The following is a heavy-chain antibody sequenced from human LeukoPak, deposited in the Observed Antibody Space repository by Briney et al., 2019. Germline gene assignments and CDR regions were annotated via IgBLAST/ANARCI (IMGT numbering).Heavy chain of an antibody. D-gene: IGHD3-10*02. Sequence: GGSLRLSCAASGFTFDDYGMSWVRQAPGKGLEWVSGINWSGSSTNYSGAVKGRFTISRDDAKNSLYLQMHSLRAEDTAFYYCARDPVVFGVRGVHDYYAMDVWGQGTTVTVSS. CDR3: ARDPVVFGVRGVHDYYAMDV. J-gene: IGHJ6*02. V-gene: IGHV3-20*04. CDR2: INWSGSST. CDR1: GFTFDDYG.